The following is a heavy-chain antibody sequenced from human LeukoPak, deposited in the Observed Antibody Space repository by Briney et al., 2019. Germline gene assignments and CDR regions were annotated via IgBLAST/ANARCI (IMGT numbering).Heavy chain of an antibody. CDR1: GYTFTSYG. D-gene: IGHD3-9*01. CDR3: AKDGWDYDFLTGYYHYFDY. CDR2: ISAYNGNT. V-gene: IGHV1-18*01. J-gene: IGHJ4*02. Sequence: ASVKVSCKASGYTFTSYGISWVRQAPGQGLEWMGWISAYNGNTNYAQKLQGRVTMTTDTSTSTAYMELRSLRSDDTAVYYCAKDGWDYDFLTGYYHYFDYWGQGTLVTVSS.